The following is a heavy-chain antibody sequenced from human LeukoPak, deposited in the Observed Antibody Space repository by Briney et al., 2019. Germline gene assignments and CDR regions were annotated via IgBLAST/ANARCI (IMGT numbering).Heavy chain of an antibody. CDR1: GYTFTSYG. CDR2: ISAYNGNT. D-gene: IGHD3-10*01. V-gene: IGHV1-18*01. Sequence: ASVKVSCKASGYTFTSYGISWVRQAPGQGLEWMGWISAYNGNTNYAQKLQGRVTKTTDTSTSTAYMELRSLRSDDTAVYYCARDRYYYGSGNNFDYWGQGTLVTVSS. J-gene: IGHJ4*02. CDR3: ARDRYYYGSGNNFDY.